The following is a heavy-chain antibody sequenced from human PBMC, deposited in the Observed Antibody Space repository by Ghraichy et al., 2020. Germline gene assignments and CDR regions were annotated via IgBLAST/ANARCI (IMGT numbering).Heavy chain of an antibody. D-gene: IGHD3-22*01. Sequence: ASVKVSCKASGYTFNGYYMNWVRQAPGQGLEWMGWIYPNSGGTNYAQKFQGRVTMTRNTSISTVYMELRRLRFDDTAVYYCARERVKPTYYFDSSASDYWGQGTLVTVST. CDR2: IYPNSGGT. CDR3: ARERVKPTYYFDSSASDY. CDR1: GYTFNGYY. V-gene: IGHV1-2*02. J-gene: IGHJ4*02.